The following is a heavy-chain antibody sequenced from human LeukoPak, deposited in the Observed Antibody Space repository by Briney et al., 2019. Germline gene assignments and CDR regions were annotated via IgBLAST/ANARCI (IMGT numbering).Heavy chain of an antibody. CDR2: IYYSGST. CDR3: AAYDSSGYQGY. V-gene: IGHV4-59*01. J-gene: IGHJ4*02. Sequence: SETLSLTCTVSGGSISSYYWSCIRQPPGKGLEWIGYIYYSGSTNYNPSLKSRVTISVDTSKNQFSLKLSSVTAADTAVYYCAAYDSSGYQGYWGQGTLVTVSS. CDR1: GGSISSYY. D-gene: IGHD3-22*01.